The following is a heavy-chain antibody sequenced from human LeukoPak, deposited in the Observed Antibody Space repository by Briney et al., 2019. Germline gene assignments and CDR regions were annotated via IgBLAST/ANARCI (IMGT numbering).Heavy chain of an antibody. CDR2: ISAYNGNT. CDR1: GYTFTSYG. CDR3: ARTYYDFWSGSIKGIFDY. Sequence: ASVKVSCKASGYTFTSYGISWVRQPPGQGLEGMGWISAYNGNTNYAQKLQGRVTMTTDTSTSTAYMELRSLRSDDTAVYYCARTYYDFWSGSIKGIFDYWGQGTLVTVSS. J-gene: IGHJ4*02. D-gene: IGHD3-3*01. V-gene: IGHV1-18*01.